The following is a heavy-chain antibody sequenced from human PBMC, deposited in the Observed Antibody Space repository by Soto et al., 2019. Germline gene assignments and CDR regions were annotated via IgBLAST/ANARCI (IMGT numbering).Heavy chain of an antibody. D-gene: IGHD6-13*01. CDR3: ASGYSSSWYQTEPRYYYYGMDV. CDR2: IIPIFGTA. J-gene: IGHJ6*02. V-gene: IGHV1-69*01. Sequence: QVQLVQSGAEVKKPGSSVKVSCKASGGTFSSYAISWVRQAPGQGLEGMGGIIPIFGTANYAQKFQGRVTITADESTSTAYMELSSLRSEDTAVYYCASGYSSSWYQTEPRYYYYGMDVWGQGTTVTVSS. CDR1: GGTFSSYA.